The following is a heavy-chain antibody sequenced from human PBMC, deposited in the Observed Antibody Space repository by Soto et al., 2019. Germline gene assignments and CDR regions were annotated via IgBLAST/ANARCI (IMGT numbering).Heavy chain of an antibody. CDR1: GFTFRSYA. V-gene: IGHV3-30-3*01. D-gene: IGHD2-15*01. CDR2: ISYDGSNK. Sequence: GVSLRLSCAASGFTFRSYAMHWVRQAPGKGLEWVAVISYDGSNKYYADSVKGRFTISRDNSKNTLYLQMNSLRAEDTAVYCCARDNYCSGGSCYGSLDYWGQGTLVTVSS. CDR3: ARDNYCSGGSCYGSLDY. J-gene: IGHJ4*02.